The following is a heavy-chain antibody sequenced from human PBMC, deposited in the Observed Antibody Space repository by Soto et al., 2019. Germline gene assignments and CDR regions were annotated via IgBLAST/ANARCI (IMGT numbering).Heavy chain of an antibody. CDR2: ISGSGGST. CDR3: AKDGSWGDHYYFDN. Sequence: GGSLRLSCAVSGFIFSSYAMTWVRQAPGKGLEWVSSISGSGGSTYYSDSVRGRSTISRDNSKKMLYLEMNSLKGDDTAVYYCAKDGSWGDHYYFDNWGQGTLVTVSS. D-gene: IGHD2-21*02. CDR1: GFIFSSYA. V-gene: IGHV3-23*01. J-gene: IGHJ4*02.